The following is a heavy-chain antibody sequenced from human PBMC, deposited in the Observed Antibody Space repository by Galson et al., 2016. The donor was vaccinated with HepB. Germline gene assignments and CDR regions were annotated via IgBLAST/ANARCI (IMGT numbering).Heavy chain of an antibody. CDR1: GFTFSDAW. J-gene: IGHJ4*02. CDR2: VKSEVYGGTR. D-gene: IGHD6-13*01. CDR3: AFLSQAAPRPTPIDY. V-gene: IGHV3-15*01. Sequence: SLRLSCAASGFTFSDAWMSWVRRAPGKGLEWVGRVKSEVYGGTRDYAAPVKGRSSISRNDSTSTLYLEMNSLKTEDTAVYYCAFLSQAAPRPTPIDYWGQGTLVTVSS.